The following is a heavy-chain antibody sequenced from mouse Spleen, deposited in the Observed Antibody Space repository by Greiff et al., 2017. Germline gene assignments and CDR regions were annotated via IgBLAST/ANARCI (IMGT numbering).Heavy chain of an antibody. D-gene: IGHD2-12*01. J-gene: IGHJ3*01. V-gene: IGHV1-76*01. CDR3: ARAIYSYYSYDVAWFAY. CDR2: IYPGSGNT. CDR1: GYTFTDYY. Sequence: QVQLQQSGAELVRPGASVKLSCKASGYTFTDYYINWVKQRPGQGLEWIARIYPGSGNTYYNEKFKGKATLTAEKSSSTAYMQLSSLTSEDSAVYFCARAIYSYYSYDVAWFAYWGQGTLVTVSA.